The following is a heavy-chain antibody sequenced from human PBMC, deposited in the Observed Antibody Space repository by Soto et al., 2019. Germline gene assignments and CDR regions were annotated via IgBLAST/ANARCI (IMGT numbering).Heavy chain of an antibody. J-gene: IGHJ1*01. CDR3: AKDRRALYSSSWYPYFQH. CDR1: GFTFSSYG. CDR2: ISYDGSNK. Sequence: GGSLRLSCAASGFTFSSYGMHWVRQAPGKGLEWVAVISYDGSNKYYADSVKGRFTISRDNSKNTLYLQMNSLRAEDRAVYYCAKDRRALYSSSWYPYFQHWGQGTLVTVSS. D-gene: IGHD6-13*01. V-gene: IGHV3-30*18.